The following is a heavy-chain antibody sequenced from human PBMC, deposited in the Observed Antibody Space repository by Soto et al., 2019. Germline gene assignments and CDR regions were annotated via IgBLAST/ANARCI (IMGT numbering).Heavy chain of an antibody. V-gene: IGHV3-66*01. CDR3: ARIQRMLTTVTHGAAYWYFDL. Sequence: EVQLVESGGGLVQPGGSLRLSCAASGFTVSSNYMSWVRQAPGKGLEWVSVIYSGGSTYYADSVKGRFTISRDNSKNTLYLQMNSLRAEDTAVYYCARIQRMLTTVTHGAAYWYFDLWGRGTLVTVSS. D-gene: IGHD4-17*01. J-gene: IGHJ2*01. CDR2: IYSGGST. CDR1: GFTVSSNY.